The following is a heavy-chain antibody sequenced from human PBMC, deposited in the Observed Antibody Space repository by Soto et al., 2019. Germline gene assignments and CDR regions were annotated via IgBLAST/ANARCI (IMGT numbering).Heavy chain of an antibody. D-gene: IGHD3-10*01. CDR1: GYTFTSYD. CDR3: ARGPVVLWFGAYYYYGMDV. CDR2: MNPNSGNT. V-gene: IGHV1-8*01. Sequence: ASVKVSCKASGYTFTSYDINWVRQATGQGLEWMGWMNPNSGNTGYAQKFQGRVTMTRNTSISTAYMELSSLRSEDTAVYYCARGPVVLWFGAYYYYGMDVWGQGTTVTVS. J-gene: IGHJ6*02.